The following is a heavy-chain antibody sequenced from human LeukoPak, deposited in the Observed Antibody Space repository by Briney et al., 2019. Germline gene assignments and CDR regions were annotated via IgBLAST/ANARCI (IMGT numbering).Heavy chain of an antibody. V-gene: IGHV4-34*01. CDR1: GVAFSNYY. CDR3: TRAVAGHPD. CDR2: INHSGYT. Sequence: PSETLSLTCAVSGVAFSNYYWSWVRRSPRKGLEWIGEINHSGYTNYNPSLKSRVTMSIDTSKNQFSLMLTSVTAADTAVYYCTRAVAGHPDWGQGTLVTVSS. D-gene: IGHD6-19*01. J-gene: IGHJ4*02.